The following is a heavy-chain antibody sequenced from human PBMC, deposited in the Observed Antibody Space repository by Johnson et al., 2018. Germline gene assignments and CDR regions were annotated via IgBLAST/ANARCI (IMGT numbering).Heavy chain of an antibody. CDR2: LKRDGSRT. J-gene: IGHJ3*02. CDR3: AKPRTPGAVDGFDI. CDR1: GFTFSNYW. D-gene: IGHD1-14*01. V-gene: IGHV3-74*01. Sequence: VQLQESGGTVIRPGGSLRLSCVASGFTFSNYWMHWVRQAPGKGLMWVSRLKRDGSRTSYADSGKGRFTISRDNSKKTLYLQMNNLRADEPAIYYCAKPRTPGAVDGFDIWGQGTMVTVSS.